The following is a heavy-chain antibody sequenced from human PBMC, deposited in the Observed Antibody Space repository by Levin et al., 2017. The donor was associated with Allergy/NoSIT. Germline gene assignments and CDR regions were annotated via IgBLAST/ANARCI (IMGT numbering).Heavy chain of an antibody. CDR3: ASLFSTYFFGSGSYYVFDY. CDR1: GGTISSSSYH. V-gene: IGHV4-39*01. D-gene: IGHD3-10*01. CDR2: ISYSGSS. Sequence: SETLSLTCTVSGGTISSSSYHWGWIRQPPGKGLEWIGSISYSGSSNYNPSLKSRFAIFVDTSRSQFSLKLSSVTGADTAVYYCASLFSTYFFGSGSYYVFDYWGQGILVTVSS. J-gene: IGHJ4*02.